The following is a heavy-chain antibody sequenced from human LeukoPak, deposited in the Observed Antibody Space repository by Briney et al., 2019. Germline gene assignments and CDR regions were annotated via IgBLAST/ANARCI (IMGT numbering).Heavy chain of an antibody. D-gene: IGHD2-15*01. V-gene: IGHV3-9*01. J-gene: IGHJ6*02. CDR1: GILFDHYA. CDR3: ARDPRYCSGGSCYHPQYYYYGMDV. Sequence: GGSLRLSCVVSGILFDHYAMHWVRQAPGKGLEWVAGINWDSGAKGHADSVKGRFTISRDNAKNTLYLQMNSLRAEDTAVYYCARDPRYCSGGSCYHPQYYYYGMDVWGQGTTVTVSS. CDR2: INWDSGAK.